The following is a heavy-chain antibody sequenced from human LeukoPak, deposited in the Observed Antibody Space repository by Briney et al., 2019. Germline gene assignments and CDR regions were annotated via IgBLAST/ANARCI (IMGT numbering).Heavy chain of an antibody. V-gene: IGHV3-7*01. Sequence: GGSLRLSCAASGFTFSSYWMSWVRQAPGKGLEWVANIKQDGSEKYYVDSVKGRFTISRDNAKNSLYLQMNSLRAEDTAVYYCARAQDRVVVIYYFDYWGQGTLVTVSS. CDR1: GFTFSSYW. D-gene: IGHD3-22*01. CDR3: ARAQDRVVVIYYFDY. J-gene: IGHJ4*02. CDR2: IKQDGSEK.